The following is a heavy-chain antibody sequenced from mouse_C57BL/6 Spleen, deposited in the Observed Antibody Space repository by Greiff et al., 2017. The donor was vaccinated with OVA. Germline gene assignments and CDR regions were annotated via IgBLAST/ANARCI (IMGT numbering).Heavy chain of an antibody. Sequence: EVMLVESGGGLVQPKGSLKLSCAASGFSFNTYAMNWVRQAPGKGLEWVARIRSKSNNYATYYADSVKDRFTISRDDSESMLYLQMNNLKTEDTAMYYCVRLDGYYEGDAMDYWGQGTSVTVSS. J-gene: IGHJ4*01. D-gene: IGHD2-3*01. CDR3: VRLDGYYEGDAMDY. CDR1: GFSFNTYA. V-gene: IGHV10-1*01. CDR2: IRSKSNNYAT.